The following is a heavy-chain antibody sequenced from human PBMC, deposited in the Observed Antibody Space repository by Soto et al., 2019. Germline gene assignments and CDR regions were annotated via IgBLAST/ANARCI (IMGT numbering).Heavy chain of an antibody. CDR2: INESGNT. CDR1: GGSLSGYY. V-gene: IGHV4-34*01. J-gene: IGHJ4*02. D-gene: IGHD3-16*01. Sequence: QVQLQQWGAGLLKPSETLSLTCAVYGGSLSGYYWSWVRQSPGKGLEWIGEINESGNTKFNPSLERRVTISRDMSKHQFSLQLTSLTAADTAVYYCARGMGLGFGDQTALGYCGQGTLVTVSS. CDR3: ARGMGLGFGDQTALGY.